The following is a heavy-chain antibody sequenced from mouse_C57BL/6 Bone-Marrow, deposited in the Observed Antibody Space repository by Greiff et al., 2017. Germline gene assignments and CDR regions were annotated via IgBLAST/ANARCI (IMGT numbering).Heavy chain of an antibody. J-gene: IGHJ4*01. CDR3: ARSLWYPYYAMDY. V-gene: IGHV7-3*01. Sequence: EVQRVESGGGLVQPGGSLSLSCAASGFTFTDYYMSWVRQPPGKALEWLGFIRNKANGYTTEYSASVKGRFTISRDNSQSILYLQMNALRAEDSATYYCARSLWYPYYAMDYWGQGTSVTVSS. D-gene: IGHD2-1*01. CDR1: GFTFTDYY. CDR2: IRNKANGYTT.